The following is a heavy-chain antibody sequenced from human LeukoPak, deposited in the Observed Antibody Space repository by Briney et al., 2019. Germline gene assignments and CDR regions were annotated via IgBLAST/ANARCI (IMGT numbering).Heavy chain of an antibody. CDR2: ISAYNGNT. CDR1: GYTFTSFG. J-gene: IGHJ5*02. V-gene: IGHV1-18*01. D-gene: IGHD3-9*01. CDR3: ARVGLRYFDWLLSWFDP. Sequence: ASVKVSCNASGYTFTSFGVSWVRQAPGHGLEWLGWISAYNGNTNYAQKLQGRVTMTTDTSTSTAYMELRSLRSDDTAVYYCARVGLRYFDWLLSWFDPWGQGTLVTVSS.